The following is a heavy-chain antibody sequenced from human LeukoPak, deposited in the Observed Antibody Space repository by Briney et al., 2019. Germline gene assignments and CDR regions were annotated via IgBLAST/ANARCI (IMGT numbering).Heavy chain of an antibody. Sequence: GGSLRLSCAPSGFTFSSYSMNWVRQAPGKGLEWVSSINSSSSYIYYADSVKDRFTISRDNAKNSLYLQINSRRVEDKTVYYCGRDTAMVSYYYMDVWRKGTTVTISS. D-gene: IGHD5-18*01. CDR3: GRDTAMVSYYYMDV. CDR2: INSSSSYI. V-gene: IGHV3-21*01. J-gene: IGHJ6*03. CDR1: GFTFSSYS.